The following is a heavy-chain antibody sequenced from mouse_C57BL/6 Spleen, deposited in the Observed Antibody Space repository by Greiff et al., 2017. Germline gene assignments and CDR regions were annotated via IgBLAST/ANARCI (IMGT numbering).Heavy chain of an antibody. V-gene: IGHV1-22*01. CDR1: GYTFTDYN. Sequence: EVQLQESGPELVKPGASVKMSCKASGYTFTDYNMHWVKQSHGKSLEWIGYINPNNGGHSYNQKFKGKATLTVNESSSTAYMELRSLTSEDSAVYYCARRLGCVFAYWGQGTLVTVSA. J-gene: IGHJ3*01. CDR3: ARRLGCVFAY. CDR2: INPNNGGH. D-gene: IGHD3-1*01.